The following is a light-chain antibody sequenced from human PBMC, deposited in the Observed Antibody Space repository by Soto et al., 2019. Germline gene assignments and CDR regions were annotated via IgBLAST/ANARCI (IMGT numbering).Light chain of an antibody. Sequence: EIVMTQSPATLSLSPGDTATLSCRASQSVDTNLAWYVQKPGQAPRRLMYGVSTWGTGVPARFSGSGSGTEFTLTISSLQSEDFAIYYCQQYKSWPLTFGQGTRLEIK. CDR2: GVS. J-gene: IGKJ5*01. V-gene: IGKV3D-15*01. CDR1: QSVDTN. CDR3: QQYKSWPLT.